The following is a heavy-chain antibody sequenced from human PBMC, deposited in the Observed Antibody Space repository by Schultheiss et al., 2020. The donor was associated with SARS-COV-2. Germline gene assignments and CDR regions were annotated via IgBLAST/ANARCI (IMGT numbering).Heavy chain of an antibody. J-gene: IGHJ6*02. D-gene: IGHD3-3*01. CDR1: GGSFSGYY. CDR2: INHSGST. V-gene: IGHV4-34*01. CDR3: ARDFGGGIAYSNGMDV. Sequence: SETLSLTCAVYGGSFSGYYWSWIRQPPGKGLEWIGEINHSGSTYYNPSLKSRVTISVDTSKNQFSLQLNSVTPEDTAVYYCARDFGGGIAYSNGMDVWGQGTTVTVSS.